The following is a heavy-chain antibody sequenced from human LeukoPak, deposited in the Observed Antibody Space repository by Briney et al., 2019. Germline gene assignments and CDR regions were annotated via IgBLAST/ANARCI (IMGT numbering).Heavy chain of an antibody. D-gene: IGHD3-3*01. J-gene: IGHJ4*02. Sequence: PSETLSLTCTVSGGSISSYYWGWIRQPPGKGLEWIGSIYYSGSTYYNPSLKSRVTISVDTSKNQFSLKLSSVTAADTAVYYCARQSLEWLFGSYWGQGTLVTVSS. CDR2: IYYSGST. CDR1: GGSISSYY. CDR3: ARQSLEWLFGSY. V-gene: IGHV4-39*01.